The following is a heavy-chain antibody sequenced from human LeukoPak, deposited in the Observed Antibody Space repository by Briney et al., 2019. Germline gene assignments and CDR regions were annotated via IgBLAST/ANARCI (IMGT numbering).Heavy chain of an antibody. J-gene: IGHJ4*02. Sequence: GGSLRLSCAASGFTFSSYSMNWVRQAPGKGLEWVSSISSSSNSIYYADSVKGRFTISRDNSKNSLYLQMNSLRTEDTALYYCAKDRPVVSYWDQGALVTVSS. V-gene: IGHV3-21*04. CDR2: ISSSSNSI. CDR3: AKDRPVVSY. CDR1: GFTFSSYS. D-gene: IGHD4-23*01.